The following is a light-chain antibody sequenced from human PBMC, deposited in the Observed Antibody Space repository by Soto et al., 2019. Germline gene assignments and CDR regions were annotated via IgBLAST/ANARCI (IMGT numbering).Light chain of an antibody. V-gene: IGLV2-8*01. J-gene: IGLJ2*01. Sequence: SALTPPPSASGSPGQSVTISCTGTSSDVGGYNYVSWYQQHPGKAPKLMIYEVSKRPSGVPDRFSGSKSGNTASLTVSGLQAEDEADYYCSSYAGSNNGVFGGGTKLTVL. CDR3: SSYAGSNNGV. CDR1: SSDVGGYNY. CDR2: EVS.